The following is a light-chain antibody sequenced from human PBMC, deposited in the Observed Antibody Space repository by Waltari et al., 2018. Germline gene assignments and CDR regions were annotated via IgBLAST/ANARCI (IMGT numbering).Light chain of an antibody. CDR2: GNN. V-gene: IGLV1-40*01. Sequence: SILTQPPSVSGAPGQQVTISSPGSRPNTGAGYDVHWYQQLPGAAPKLIISGNNTRPSGVPDRFSGSKSGTSASLDITGLQTEDEADYYCQSYDSSLSDSGVFGGGTKVTVL. J-gene: IGLJ3*02. CDR1: RPNTGAGYD. CDR3: QSYDSSLSDSGV.